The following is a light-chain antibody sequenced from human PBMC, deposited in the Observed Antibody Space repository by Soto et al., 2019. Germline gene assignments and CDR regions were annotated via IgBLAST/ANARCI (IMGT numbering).Light chain of an antibody. Sequence: EMMLTQSPGTLYLSPGERATLSRRASQNISSRYLAWYQQKPGRAPRLLISGASSRATGIPDRFSVSGSGTDFTLTISRLEHEDFAVYYCQQYGSSTRTFRQGTKVDIK. V-gene: IGKV3-20*01. J-gene: IGKJ1*01. CDR2: GAS. CDR1: QNISSRY. CDR3: QQYGSSTRT.